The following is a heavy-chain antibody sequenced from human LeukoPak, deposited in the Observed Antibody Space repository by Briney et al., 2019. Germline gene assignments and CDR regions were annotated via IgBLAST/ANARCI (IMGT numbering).Heavy chain of an antibody. CDR3: ARSTRGVVVPFQH. J-gene: IGHJ1*01. Sequence: PGGSLRLSCAASGFTFSSYAMSWVRQAPGKGLEWVSDINGSGGSTYYADSVKGRFTISRDNSQNTLYLQLNSLRAEDTAVYYCARSTRGVVVPFQHWGQGTLVTVSS. CDR1: GFTFSSYA. V-gene: IGHV3-23*01. D-gene: IGHD2-15*01. CDR2: INGSGGST.